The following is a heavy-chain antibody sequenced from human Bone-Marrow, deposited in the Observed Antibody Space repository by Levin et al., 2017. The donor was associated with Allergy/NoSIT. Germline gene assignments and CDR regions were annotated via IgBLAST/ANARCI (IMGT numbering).Heavy chain of an antibody. CDR1: GFTVSNNY. CDR2: MYSGGSA. CDR3: ARLDLITGIDY. J-gene: IGHJ4*02. D-gene: IGHD1-14*01. Sequence: RGESLKISCVVSGFTVSNNYMSWVRQAPGKGLEWVSVMYSGGSAYYADSVKGRLTISRDNSKNTVYLQMNSLRAEDTAVYYCARLDLITGIDYWGQGTLVTVSS. V-gene: IGHV3-66*02.